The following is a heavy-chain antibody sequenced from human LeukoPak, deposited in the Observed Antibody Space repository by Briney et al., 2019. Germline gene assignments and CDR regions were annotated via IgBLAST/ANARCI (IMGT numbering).Heavy chain of an antibody. D-gene: IGHD1-26*01. Sequence: SETLSLTCAVYGGSFSGYYWSRIRQPPGKGLEWIGEINHSGSTNYNPSLKSRVTISVDTSKNQFSLKLSSVTAADTAVYYCARVRTRGALDYWGQGTLVTVSS. CDR2: INHSGST. V-gene: IGHV4-34*01. CDR1: GGSFSGYY. CDR3: ARVRTRGALDY. J-gene: IGHJ4*02.